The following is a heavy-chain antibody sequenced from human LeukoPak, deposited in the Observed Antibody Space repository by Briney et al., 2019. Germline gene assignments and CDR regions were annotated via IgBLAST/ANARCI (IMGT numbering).Heavy chain of an antibody. J-gene: IGHJ6*03. V-gene: IGHV3-53*01. D-gene: IGHD6-6*01. Sequence: GGSLRLSCAASGFTFSSYSMNWVRQAPGKGLEWVSVIYSGGSTYYADSVKGRFTISRDNSKNTLYLQMNSLRAEDTAVYYCARSSSSPHYYYYYMDVWGKGTTVTVSS. CDR3: ARSSSSPHYYYYYMDV. CDR1: GFTFSSYS. CDR2: IYSGGST.